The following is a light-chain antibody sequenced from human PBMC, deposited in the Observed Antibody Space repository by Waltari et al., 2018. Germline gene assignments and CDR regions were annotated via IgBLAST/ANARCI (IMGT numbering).Light chain of an antibody. Sequence: QSVLTQPPSVSGTPAQRVTISCSGSTSNIGAGPDVHCYQHLPGTAPKLLIYGNNNRPSGVPDRFSGSKSGTSASLAITGLQADDEADYFCQSFDNMLSGGVVFGGGTKLAVL. V-gene: IGLV1-40*01. CDR2: GNN. CDR1: TSNIGAGPD. J-gene: IGLJ2*01. CDR3: QSFDNMLSGGVV.